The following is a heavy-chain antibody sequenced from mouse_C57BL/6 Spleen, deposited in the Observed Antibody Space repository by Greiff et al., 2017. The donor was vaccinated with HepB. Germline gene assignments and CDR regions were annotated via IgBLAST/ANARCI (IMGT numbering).Heavy chain of an antibody. CDR1: GYAFSSSW. V-gene: IGHV1-82*01. CDR3: ARADGYYGYFDV. J-gene: IGHJ1*03. CDR2: IYPGDGDT. D-gene: IGHD2-3*01. Sequence: VQLQQSGPELVKPGASVKISCKASGYAFSSSWMNWVKQRPGKGLEWIGRIYPGDGDTNYNGKFKGKATLTADKSSITAYMQLSSLTSEDSAVYFCARADGYYGYFDVWGTGTTVTFSS.